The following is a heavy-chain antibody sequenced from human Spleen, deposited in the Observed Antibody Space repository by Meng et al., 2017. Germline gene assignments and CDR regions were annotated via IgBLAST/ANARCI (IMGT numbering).Heavy chain of an antibody. Sequence: QVQFVQSGAEVKKPGASGKVSCKASGHTFTSYGFNWVRQAPGHGLEWMGWISASEGNTKYAQKFQGRVTMTTDTSTSTVYMELRSLRSDDTAIYYCATDPNGGYITYYWGHGTLVTVSS. CDR1: GHTFTSYG. D-gene: IGHD2-8*01. J-gene: IGHJ4*01. V-gene: IGHV1-18*04. CDR3: ATDPNGGYITYY. CDR2: ISASEGNT.